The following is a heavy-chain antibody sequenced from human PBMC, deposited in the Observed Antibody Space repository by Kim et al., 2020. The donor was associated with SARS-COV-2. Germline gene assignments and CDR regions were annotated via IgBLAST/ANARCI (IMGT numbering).Heavy chain of an antibody. CDR1: GFTFDDYG. CDR3: ARTYYDSSGYYFDY. CDR2: INWNGGST. D-gene: IGHD3-22*01. Sequence: GGSLRLSCAASGFTFDDYGMSWVRQAPGKVLEWVSGINWNGGSTGYADSVKGRFTISRDTAKNSLYLQMNSLRAEDTALYYCARTYYDSSGYYFDYWGQGTLVTVSS. J-gene: IGHJ4*02. V-gene: IGHV3-20*04.